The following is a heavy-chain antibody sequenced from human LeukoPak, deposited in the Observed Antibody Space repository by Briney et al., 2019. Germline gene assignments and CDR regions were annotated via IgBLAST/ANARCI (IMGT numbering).Heavy chain of an antibody. V-gene: IGHV3-23*01. D-gene: IGHD6-19*01. CDR2: ISGSGGST. J-gene: IGHJ4*02. CDR1: GFTFSNYA. CDR3: AKGGLHSNGWDYDY. Sequence: GGSLRLSCAVSGFTFSNYAMSWVRQAPGKGLEWVATISGSGGSTFYVDSVKGRFTFSRDNSKNTLYLQMNSLRAEDTAVYYCAKGGLHSNGWDYDYWGQGTLVTVSS.